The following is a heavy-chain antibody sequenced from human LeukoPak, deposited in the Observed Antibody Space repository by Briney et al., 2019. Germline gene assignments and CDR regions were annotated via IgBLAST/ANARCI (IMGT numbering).Heavy chain of an antibody. CDR2: IVVGSGNT. Sequence: ASVKVSCKASGFTFTSSAMQWVRQARGQRLEWIGWIVVGSGNTNYAQKFQERVTITRDMSTSTAYMELSSLRSEDTAVYYCAAVVATINGTDYYYGMDVWGQGTTVTVSS. CDR3: AAVVATINGTDYYYGMDV. J-gene: IGHJ6*02. V-gene: IGHV1-58*02. D-gene: IGHD5-12*01. CDR1: GFTFTSSA.